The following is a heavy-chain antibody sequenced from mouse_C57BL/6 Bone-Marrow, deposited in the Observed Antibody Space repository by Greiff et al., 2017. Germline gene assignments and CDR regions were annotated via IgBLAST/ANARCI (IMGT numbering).Heavy chain of an antibody. CDR2: IYPGSGST. CDR1: GYTFTSYW. Sequence: QVQLKQSGAELVKPGASVKMSCKASGYTFTSYWITWVKQRPGQGLEWIGDIYPGSGSTNYNEKFKSKATLTVDTSSSTAYMQLSSLTSEDSAVYYCARKTTVVAPDYYFDYWGQGTTLTVSS. CDR3: ARKTTVVAPDYYFDY. D-gene: IGHD1-1*01. J-gene: IGHJ2*01. V-gene: IGHV1-55*01.